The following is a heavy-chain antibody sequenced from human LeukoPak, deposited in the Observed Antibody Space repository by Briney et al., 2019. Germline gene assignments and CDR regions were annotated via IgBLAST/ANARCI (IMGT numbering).Heavy chain of an antibody. Sequence: GRSLRLSCAASGFTFSSYGMHWVRQAPGKGLEWVAVISYDGSNKYYADSVKGRFTISRDNSKNTLYLQMNSLRAEGTAVYYCAKLYCSSTSCTDYWGQGTLVTVSS. CDR1: GFTFSSYG. V-gene: IGHV3-30*18. J-gene: IGHJ4*02. CDR3: AKLYCSSTSCTDY. D-gene: IGHD2-2*01. CDR2: ISYDGSNK.